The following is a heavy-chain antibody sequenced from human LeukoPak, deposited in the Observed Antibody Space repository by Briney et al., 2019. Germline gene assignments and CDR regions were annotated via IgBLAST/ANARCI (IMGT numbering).Heavy chain of an antibody. J-gene: IGHJ4*02. CDR3: AGGYNFLTGLNY. CDR1: GFTFSGSG. Sequence: SGGSLRLSCAASGFTFSGSGIHWVRQASGKGLEWLGRIGRQGDSDATRYAASLKGKFTISRVDSRNTAYLQMNSLKTEDTAVYYCAGGYNFLTGLNYWGQGTLVTVSS. D-gene: IGHD3-9*01. CDR2: IGRQGDSDAT. V-gene: IGHV3-73*01.